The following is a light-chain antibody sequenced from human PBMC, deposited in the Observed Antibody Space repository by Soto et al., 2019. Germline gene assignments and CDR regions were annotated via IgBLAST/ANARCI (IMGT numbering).Light chain of an antibody. Sequence: QSVLTQSRSVSGSPGQSVTISCTGTSSDVGGYKYDSWYQQHPGKAPQLMIYDVNKRPSGVPDRFSGSKSGNTASLTISGLQAEDEADYYCCSYAGSYNWVFGGGTKLTVL. CDR3: CSYAGSYNWV. V-gene: IGLV2-11*01. J-gene: IGLJ3*02. CDR2: DVN. CDR1: SSDVGGYKY.